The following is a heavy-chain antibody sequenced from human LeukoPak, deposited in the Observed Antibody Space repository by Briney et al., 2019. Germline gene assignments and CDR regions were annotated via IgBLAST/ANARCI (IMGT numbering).Heavy chain of an antibody. Sequence: TSETLSLTCTVSGGSISSYYWSWIRQPAGKRLEWIGRIYTSGSTNYNPSLKSRVTMSVDTSKNQFSLKLSSVTAADTAVYYCARDSSSWYPKWFDPWGQGTLVTVSS. J-gene: IGHJ5*02. V-gene: IGHV4-4*07. CDR2: IYTSGST. D-gene: IGHD6-13*01. CDR3: ARDSSSWYPKWFDP. CDR1: GGSISSYY.